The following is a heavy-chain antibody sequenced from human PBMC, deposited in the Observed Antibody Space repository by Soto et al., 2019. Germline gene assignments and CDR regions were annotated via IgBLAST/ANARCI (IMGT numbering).Heavy chain of an antibody. V-gene: IGHV1-58*01. CDR3: AAGDIDVITMIVHCFDT. CDR2: IVVGSGNT. CDR1: GFTFTSSA. D-gene: IGHD3-22*01. J-gene: IGHJ5*02. Sequence: GASVKVSCKASGFTFTSSAVQWVRQARGQRLEWIGWIVVGSGNTNYAQKFQERVTITRDMSTSTAYMELSSLRSEDTAVYYCAAGDIDVITMIVHCFDTWGQGTLVTVSS.